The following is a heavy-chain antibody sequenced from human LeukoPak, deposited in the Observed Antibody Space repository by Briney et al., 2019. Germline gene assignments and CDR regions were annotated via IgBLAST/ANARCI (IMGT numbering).Heavy chain of an antibody. J-gene: IGHJ4*02. Sequence: PSETLSLTCTVSGGSISSYYWSWIRQPPGKGLEWTGYIYYSGSTNYNPSLKSRVTISVDTSKNQFSLKLSSVTAADTAVYYCAGTSPRGYCSGGSCYWYWGQGTLVTVSS. CDR1: GGSISSYY. CDR3: AGTSPRGYCSGGSCYWY. V-gene: IGHV4-59*08. CDR2: IYYSGST. D-gene: IGHD2-15*01.